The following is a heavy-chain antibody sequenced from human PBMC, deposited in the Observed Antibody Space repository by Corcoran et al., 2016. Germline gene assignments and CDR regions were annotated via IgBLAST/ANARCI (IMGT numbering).Heavy chain of an antibody. CDR1: GFTFSSYG. D-gene: IGHD3-22*01. CDR2: ISYDGSNK. CDR3: AKTYYDDSSGPPDY. V-gene: IGHV3-30*18. J-gene: IGHJ4*02. Sequence: QVQLVESGGGVVQPGRSLRLSCAASGFTFSSYGMHWVRQAPGKGLEWVAVISYDGSNKYYADSVKGRFTISRDNSKNTLYLQMNSLRAEDTAVDYCAKTYYDDSSGPPDYWGQGTLVTVSS.